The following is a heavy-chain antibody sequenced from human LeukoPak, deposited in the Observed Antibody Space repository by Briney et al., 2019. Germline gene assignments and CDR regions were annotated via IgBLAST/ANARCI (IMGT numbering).Heavy chain of an antibody. V-gene: IGHV1-58*02. CDR3: AAVGIPGEWLLPRSFDI. CDR2: IVVGSGNT. CDR1: GFTFTSSA. Sequence: TSVKVSCKASGFTFTSSAMQWGRQARGHRLEGIGWIVVGSGNTNYAQKFPERVTITRDMSTSTAYMELSSLRSEDTAVYYCAAVGIPGEWLLPRSFDIWGQGTMVTVSS. J-gene: IGHJ3*02. D-gene: IGHD3-22*01.